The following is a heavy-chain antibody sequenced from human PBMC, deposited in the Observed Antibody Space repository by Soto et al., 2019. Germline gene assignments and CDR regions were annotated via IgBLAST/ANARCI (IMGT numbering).Heavy chain of an antibody. D-gene: IGHD6-13*01. CDR1: GFTFSSYA. J-gene: IGHJ5*02. V-gene: IGHV3-30-3*01. CDR2: ISYDGSNK. Sequence: GGSLRLSCAASGFTFSSYAMRWVRQAPGKGLEWVAVISYDGSNKYYADSVKGRFTISRDNSKNTLYLQMNSLRAEDTAVYYCARDLIAAAGTDWFDPWGQGTLVTVSS. CDR3: ARDLIAAAGTDWFDP.